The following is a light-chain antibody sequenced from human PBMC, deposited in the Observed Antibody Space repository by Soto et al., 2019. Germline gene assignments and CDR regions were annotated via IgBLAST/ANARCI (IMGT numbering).Light chain of an antibody. V-gene: IGLV2-8*01. J-gene: IGLJ1*01. Sequence: QSALTQPPSASGSPGQSVTISCTGTSSDIGAYDYVSWYQQYPGKAPRLIIYEVRHRPSGVPDRFSGSKSGNTASLTVSGLQAEDEADYYCSSYAGSSNVFGTGTKVTVL. CDR2: EVR. CDR3: SSYAGSSNV. CDR1: SSDIGAYDY.